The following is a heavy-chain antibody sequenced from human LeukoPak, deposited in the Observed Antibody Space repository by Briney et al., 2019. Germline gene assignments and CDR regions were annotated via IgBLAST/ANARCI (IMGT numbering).Heavy chain of an antibody. CDR3: ARDYDYVWGSYRFPLDY. V-gene: IGHV6-1*01. J-gene: IGHJ4*02. Sequence: SQTLSLTCAISGDSVSSNSAAWNWIRQSPSRGLEWLGRTYYRSKWYNDYAVSVKSRITINPDTSKNQFSLQLNSVTPEDTAVYYCARDYDYVWGSYRFPLDYWGQGTLVTVSS. CDR2: TYYRSKWYN. D-gene: IGHD3-16*02. CDR1: GDSVSSNSAA.